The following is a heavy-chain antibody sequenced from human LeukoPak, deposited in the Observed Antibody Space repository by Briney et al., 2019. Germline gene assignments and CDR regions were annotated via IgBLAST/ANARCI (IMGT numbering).Heavy chain of an antibody. CDR2: IYTSGST. CDR1: GGSISSYY. D-gene: IGHD3-22*01. Sequence: SETLSLTCTVSGGSISSYYWSWIRQPPGKGLEWIGYIYTSGSTNYNPSLKSRVTISVDTSKNQFSLKLSSVTAADTAVYYCARLSGYPAIFDYWGQGTLVTVSS. J-gene: IGHJ4*02. CDR3: ARLSGYPAIFDY. V-gene: IGHV4-4*09.